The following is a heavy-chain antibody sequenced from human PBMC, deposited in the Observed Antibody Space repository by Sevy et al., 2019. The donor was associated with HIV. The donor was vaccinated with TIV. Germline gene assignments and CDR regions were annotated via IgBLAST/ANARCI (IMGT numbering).Heavy chain of an antibody. Sequence: GGSLRLSCAASGFTFNNFAMSWVRQAPGKGLEWVSAISGSGGVPYYAASVKGRFTISRDNSKKTLYLQMNGLRAEDTAVYRCARNSSSDGMDVWGQGTTVTVSS. J-gene: IGHJ6*02. D-gene: IGHD2-2*01. CDR3: ARNSSSDGMDV. CDR2: ISGSGGVP. V-gene: IGHV3-23*01. CDR1: GFTFNNFA.